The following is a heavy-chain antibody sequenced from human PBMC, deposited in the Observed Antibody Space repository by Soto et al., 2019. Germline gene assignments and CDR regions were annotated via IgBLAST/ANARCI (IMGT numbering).Heavy chain of an antibody. Sequence: EVQLLETGGGLVQPGGSLRLSCAASGFTFSSYAMSWVRQAPGKGLEWVSAISGSGGSTYYADSVKGRFTISRDNSKNTLYLQMNSLRAEDTAVYYCAKNSVATIRLGYDYWGQGTLVTVSS. CDR1: GFTFSSYA. J-gene: IGHJ4*02. D-gene: IGHD5-12*01. CDR2: ISGSGGST. V-gene: IGHV3-23*01. CDR3: AKNSVATIRLGYDY.